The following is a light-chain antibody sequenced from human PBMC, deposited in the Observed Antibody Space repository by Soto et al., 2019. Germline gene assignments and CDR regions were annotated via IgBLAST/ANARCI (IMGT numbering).Light chain of an antibody. CDR1: QSVSSSY. Sequence: EIVLTQSPGTLSLSPGQRATLSCRASQSVSSSYLTWHQQKPGQAPRLLIYDASSRHAGIPDRFSGSGCGTYFTLTISRLEPEDFAVYYGQQYGSSPYTFGEGTKLEIK. V-gene: IGKV3-20*01. CDR2: DAS. J-gene: IGKJ2*01. CDR3: QQYGSSPYT.